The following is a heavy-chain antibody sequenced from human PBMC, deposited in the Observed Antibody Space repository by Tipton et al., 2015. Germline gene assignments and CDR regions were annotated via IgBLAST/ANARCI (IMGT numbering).Heavy chain of an antibody. V-gene: IGHV4-39*01. CDR2: IYYSGNT. J-gene: IGHJ4*02. D-gene: IGHD6-19*01. CDR1: GGSISSSSYY. Sequence: TLSLTCTVSGGSISSSSYYWGWIRQPPGKGLEWIGTIYYSGNTYYNPSLKSRVTVSVDTSKNQFSLKLSSVTAADTAVYYCARTQGGVAVAGAGKYYFDYWGQGTLVTVSS. CDR3: ARTQGGVAVAGAGKYYFDY.